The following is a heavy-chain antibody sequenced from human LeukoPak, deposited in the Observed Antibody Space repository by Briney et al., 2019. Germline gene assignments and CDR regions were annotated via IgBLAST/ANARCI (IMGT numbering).Heavy chain of an antibody. J-gene: IGHJ4*02. CDR1: GFRFSDYS. CDR2: IGISSGNT. CDR3: ARDYKYAFDN. D-gene: IGHD5-24*01. V-gene: IGHV3-48*01. Sequence: GGSLRLSCAASGFRFSDYSMNWVRRAPGKGLEWISYIGISSGNTKYADSVKGRFTISGDKARNSLYLQMNSLRVEDTAVYYCARDYKYAFDNWGQGTLVTVSS.